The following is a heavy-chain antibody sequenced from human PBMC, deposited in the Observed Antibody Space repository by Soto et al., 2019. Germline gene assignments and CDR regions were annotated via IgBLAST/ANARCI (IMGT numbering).Heavy chain of an antibody. J-gene: IGHJ5*02. V-gene: IGHV4-39*01. Sequence: SETLSLTCTVSGGSISSSSYYWGWIRQPPGKGLEWIGSIYYSGSTYYNPSLKSRVTISVDTSKNQFSLKLSSVTAADTAVYYCASGSGSSDQDIAAAGTSWFDPWGQGTLVTVSS. CDR1: GGSISSSSYY. D-gene: IGHD6-13*01. CDR2: IYYSGST. CDR3: ASGSGSSDQDIAAAGTSWFDP.